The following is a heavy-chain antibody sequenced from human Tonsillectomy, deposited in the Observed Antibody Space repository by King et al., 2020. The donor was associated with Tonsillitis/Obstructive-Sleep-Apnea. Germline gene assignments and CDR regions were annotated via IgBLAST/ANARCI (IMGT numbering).Heavy chain of an antibody. CDR1: GFTFDDYA. CDR3: AKDISLLVATSSAFDI. V-gene: IGHV3-9*01. D-gene: IGHD2-15*01. Sequence: VQLVESGGGLVQPGRSLRLSCAASGFTFDDYAMHWVRQAPGKGLEWVSGISWNSGSIGYADSVKGRFTISRDNAKNSLYLQMNSLRAEDTALYYCAKDISLLVATSSAFDIWGQGTIVTVSS. J-gene: IGHJ3*02. CDR2: ISWNSGSI.